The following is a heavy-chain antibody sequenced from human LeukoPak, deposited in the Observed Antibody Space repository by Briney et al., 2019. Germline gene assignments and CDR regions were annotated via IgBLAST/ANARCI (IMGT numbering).Heavy chain of an antibody. CDR1: GYTLTELS. CDR3: ATWVRGYSNVHEAFDI. CDR2: FDPEDGET. V-gene: IGHV1-24*01. Sequence: ASVKVSCKVSGYTLTELSMHWVRQAPGKGLEWMGGFDPEDGETIYAQKFQGRVTMTEDTSTDTAYMELSSLRSEDTAVYYCATWVRGYSNVHEAFDIWGQGTMVNVSS. D-gene: IGHD6-13*01. J-gene: IGHJ3*02.